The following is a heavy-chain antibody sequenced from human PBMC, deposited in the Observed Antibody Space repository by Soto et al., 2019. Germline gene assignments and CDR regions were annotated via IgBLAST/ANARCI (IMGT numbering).Heavy chain of an antibody. CDR1: GYTFTSHS. CDR2: ISAYNGNT. D-gene: IGHD6-13*01. J-gene: IGHJ4*02. V-gene: IGHV1-18*01. CDR3: ARVIAAAVDLDY. Sequence: QVQLVQSGAEVKKPGASVKVSCKASGYTFTSHSISWVRQAPGQGLEWMGWISAYNGNTNYAQQLQGRVTVTTDTSTSTAYMELRSLRSDDTAVYYCARVIAAAVDLDYWGQGTLVTVSS.